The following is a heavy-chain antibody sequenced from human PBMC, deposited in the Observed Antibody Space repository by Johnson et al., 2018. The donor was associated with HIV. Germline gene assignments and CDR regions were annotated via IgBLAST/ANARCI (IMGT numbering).Heavy chain of an antibody. Sequence: VQLVESGGGLVKPGGSLRVSCAASGFTFRDYHMSWVRQAPGKGLEWVSVIYSGGVTYYADSVKGRFTISRDNSNNTVYLQMNSLRAEDTAVYYCASVPMIVVLDGAFDIWGQGTMVTVSS. V-gene: IGHV3-66*01. CDR2: IYSGGVT. D-gene: IGHD3-22*01. CDR3: ASVPMIVVLDGAFDI. CDR1: GFTFRDYH. J-gene: IGHJ3*02.